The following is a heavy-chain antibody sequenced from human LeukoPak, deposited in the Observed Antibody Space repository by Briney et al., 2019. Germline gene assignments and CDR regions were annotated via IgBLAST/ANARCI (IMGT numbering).Heavy chain of an antibody. CDR2: INSDGSST. J-gene: IGHJ4*02. CDR1: GFTFSSYW. CDR3: ASLTVTTTSTPFIDY. V-gene: IGHV3-74*01. D-gene: IGHD4-11*01. Sequence: GGSLRLSCAASGFTFSSYWMHWVRQAPEKGLVWVSRINSDGSSTSYADSVKGRFTISRDNAKNTLYLQMNSLRAEDTAVYYCASLTVTTTSTPFIDYWGQGTLVTVSS.